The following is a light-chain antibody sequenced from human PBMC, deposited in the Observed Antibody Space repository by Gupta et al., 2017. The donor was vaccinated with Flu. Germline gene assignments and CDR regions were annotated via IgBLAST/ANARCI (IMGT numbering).Light chain of an antibody. J-gene: IGKJ2*01. CDR3: QQYNDFFYT. Sequence: DIQMTQSPSTLSASIGDRVTITCRASQNINSWLAWFQQKPGNTPKLLIYKASNLERGVPSRFSGSGSGTEFTLTISSLQPDDFATYYCQQYNDFFYTFGQGTKVDIQ. CDR2: KAS. V-gene: IGKV1-5*03. CDR1: QNINSW.